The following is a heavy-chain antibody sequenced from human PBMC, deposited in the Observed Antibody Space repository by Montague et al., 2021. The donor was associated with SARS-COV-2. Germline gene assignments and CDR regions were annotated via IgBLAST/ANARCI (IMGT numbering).Heavy chain of an antibody. J-gene: IGHJ4*02. CDR3: ARISYDSGMGFDY. V-gene: IGHV2-70*11. Sequence: PALVKPTQTLTLTCTFSGFSLSTSGMCVSWVRQPPGKALEWLARIDLDDDKYYSTPLKTRLTISKDTSKNQVVLTMTNMDPVDTATYYCARISYDSGMGFDYWGQGTLVTVSS. D-gene: IGHD3-10*01. CDR2: IDLDDDK. CDR1: GFSLSTSGMC.